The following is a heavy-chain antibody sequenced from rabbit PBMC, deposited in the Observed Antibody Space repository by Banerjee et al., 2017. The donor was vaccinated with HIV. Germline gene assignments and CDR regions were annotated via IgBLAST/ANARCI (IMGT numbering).Heavy chain of an antibody. CDR2: IDPVFGIT. V-gene: IGHV1S7*01. J-gene: IGHJ4*01. CDR1: GIDLRTSG. CDR3: ARAAGYAGYGYATGFDL. Sequence: QLVESGGGLVQPGGSLKLSCKASGIDLRTSGISWVRQAPGKGLEWIGYIDPVFGITNYANSVKGRFTISSHNAQNTLYLQLNSLTAADTATYFCARAAGYAGYGYATGFDLWGPGTLVTVS. D-gene: IGHD6-1*01.